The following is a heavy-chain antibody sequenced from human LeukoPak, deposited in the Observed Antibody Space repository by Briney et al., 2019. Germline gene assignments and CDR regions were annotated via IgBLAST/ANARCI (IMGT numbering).Heavy chain of an antibody. CDR1: GFIFSSYE. Sequence: GGSLRLSCAASGFIFSSYEMNWVRQAPGKGLEWVSYITGSGSTIFYADSVKGRFTISRDNAKNSLYLQMNSLRAEDTAVYYCTRDGHDYWGQGTLVTVSS. CDR2: ITGSGSTI. V-gene: IGHV3-48*03. J-gene: IGHJ4*02. CDR3: TRDGHDY. D-gene: IGHD3/OR15-3a*01.